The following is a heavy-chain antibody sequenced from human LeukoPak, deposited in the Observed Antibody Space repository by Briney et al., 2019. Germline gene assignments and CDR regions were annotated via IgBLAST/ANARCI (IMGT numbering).Heavy chain of an antibody. V-gene: IGHV3-53*01. Sequence: TGGSLRLSCAASGFTVSSNYMSWVRQAPGKGLEWVSVIYSGGSTYYADSVKGRFTISRDNSKNTLYLQMNSLRAEDTAVYYCARDRNYDYIWGSYRPDYFDYWGQGTLVTVSS. D-gene: IGHD3-16*02. CDR3: ARDRNYDYIWGSYRPDYFDY. CDR1: GFTVSSNY. CDR2: IYSGGST. J-gene: IGHJ4*02.